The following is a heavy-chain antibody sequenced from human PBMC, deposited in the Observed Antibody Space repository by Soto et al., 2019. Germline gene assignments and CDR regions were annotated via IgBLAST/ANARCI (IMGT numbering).Heavy chain of an antibody. V-gene: IGHV4-59*01. CDR1: GGSMRSYY. CDR3: ARDPGYSSSPANWFDP. D-gene: IGHD6-19*01. Sequence: LPETLSLTCTVSGGSMRSYYWTWIRQPPGKGLEWIGYIYYAGRTNYNPSLKSRLTISVDTSKNQFSLRLGSVTAADTAVYYCARDPGYSSSPANWFDPWGQGTLVTVSS. CDR2: IYYAGRT. J-gene: IGHJ5*02.